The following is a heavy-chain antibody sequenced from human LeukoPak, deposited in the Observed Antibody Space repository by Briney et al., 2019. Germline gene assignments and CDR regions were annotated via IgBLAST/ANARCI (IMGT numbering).Heavy chain of an antibody. V-gene: IGHV4-34*01. CDR3: ARHSIDAAGWWQPKYYFDY. CDR1: GGSFSGYY. D-gene: IGHD6-13*01. Sequence: PSETLSLTCAVYGGSFSGYYWSWIRQPPGKGLEWIGETNHSGSTNYNPSLKSRVTISVDTSKNQFSLKLSSVTAADTAVYYCARHSIDAAGWWQPKYYFDYWGQGTLVTVSS. CDR2: TNHSGST. J-gene: IGHJ4*02.